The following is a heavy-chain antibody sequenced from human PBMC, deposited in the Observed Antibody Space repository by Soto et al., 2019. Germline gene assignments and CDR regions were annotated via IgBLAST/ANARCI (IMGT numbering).Heavy chain of an antibody. CDR1: GFTFSSYA. D-gene: IGHD2-15*01. Sequence: GGSLRLSCAASGFTFSSYAMSWVRQAPGKGLEWVSAISGSGGSTYYADSVKGRFTISRDNSKNTLYLQMNSLRAEDTAVYYCAKDWGRYCSGGSCYPFDYWGQGTLVTVSS. J-gene: IGHJ4*02. V-gene: IGHV3-23*01. CDR3: AKDWGRYCSGGSCYPFDY. CDR2: ISGSGGST.